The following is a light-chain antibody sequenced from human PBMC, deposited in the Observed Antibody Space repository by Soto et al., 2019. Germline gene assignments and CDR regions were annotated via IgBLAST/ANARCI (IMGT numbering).Light chain of an antibody. Sequence: DIKMTQSASSLSASVGDRVTITFQASQVIRNYLNWYRQKPGKAPELLIYDISTFEFGVPSRFGGSGSETDFTFTITGLQPEDIGTYFCQRDEELPYTVGQGTKLEI. CDR3: QRDEELPYT. CDR1: QVIRNY. CDR2: DIS. J-gene: IGKJ2*01. V-gene: IGKV1-33*01.